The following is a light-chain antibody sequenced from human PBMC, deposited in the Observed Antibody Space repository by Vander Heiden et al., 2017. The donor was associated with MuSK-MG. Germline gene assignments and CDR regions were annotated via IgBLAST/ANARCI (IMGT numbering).Light chain of an antibody. Sequence: QSPLTHPRAVSGSPGQPLTISCTGTSSDVGAYNYVSWYQQHQGKAPILMIYDVSKRPSGVPDRFSGSKSGNTASLTISGLQAEDEADYDCYSYASSNIYWIFGGGTKLTVL. CDR2: DVS. CDR1: SSDVGAYNY. CDR3: YSYASSNIYWI. J-gene: IGLJ3*02. V-gene: IGLV2-11*01.